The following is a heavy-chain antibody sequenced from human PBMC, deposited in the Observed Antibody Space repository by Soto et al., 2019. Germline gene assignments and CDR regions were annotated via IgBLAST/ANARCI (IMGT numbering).Heavy chain of an antibody. CDR2: IYPGDSDT. J-gene: IGHJ2*01. V-gene: IGHV5-51*01. CDR1: GYSFTSNW. Sequence: GESLKISCKGSGYSFTSNWIGWVRQLPGKGLEWMGIIYPGDSDTRYSPSFQGQVTISADKSISTAYLQWSSLKASDSAIYYCARSLYYDSTTQSQGWYFDLWGRGTLVTVSS. CDR3: ARSLYYDSTTQSQGWYFDL. D-gene: IGHD3-22*01.